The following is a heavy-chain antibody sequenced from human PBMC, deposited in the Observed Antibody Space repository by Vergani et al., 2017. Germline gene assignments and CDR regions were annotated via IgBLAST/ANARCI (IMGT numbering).Heavy chain of an antibody. Sequence: QVQLQESGPGLVKPSETLSLTCTVSGGSIRSYYWSWIRQPPGKGMEWIGYIYYSGSTNYNPSLKSRVTISVDTSKNQFSLKLSSVTAADTAVYYCVREQQLAYYFDYWGQGTLFPVSS. D-gene: IGHD6-13*01. CDR1: GGSIRSYY. CDR3: VREQQLAYYFDY. CDR2: IYYSGST. V-gene: IGHV4-59*01. J-gene: IGHJ4*02.